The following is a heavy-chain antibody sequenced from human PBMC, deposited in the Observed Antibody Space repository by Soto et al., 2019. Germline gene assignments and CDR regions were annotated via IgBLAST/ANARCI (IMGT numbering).Heavy chain of an antibody. CDR1: GDPITTYY. CDR2: IDPRSGGT. D-gene: IGHD3-10*01. J-gene: IGHJ4*02. V-gene: IGHV1-2*02. CDR3: ATDDYGIFPY. Sequence: AAAKVSCKVSGDPITTYYIHWVRQAPGQGLEWMGWIDPRSGGTVYEQKFQGRVTMTRDTSISTVYMDLSGLTSDDTALYYCATDDYGIFPYWGQGSLVTVSS.